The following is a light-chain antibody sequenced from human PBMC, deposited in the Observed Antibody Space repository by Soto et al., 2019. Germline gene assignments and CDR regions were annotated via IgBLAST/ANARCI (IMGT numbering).Light chain of an antibody. J-gene: IGLJ2*01. CDR3: AAWDDSLNGPV. CDR1: SSNIGTDT. V-gene: IGLV1-44*01. CDR2: TNN. Sequence: QSVLTQPPSASGTPGQRVTISCSGSSSNIGTDTVNWYQHLPGTAPKLLISTNNLRPSGVPDRFSGSKSGTSASLAISGLQSEDEADYYCAAWDDSLNGPVFGGGTKVTVL.